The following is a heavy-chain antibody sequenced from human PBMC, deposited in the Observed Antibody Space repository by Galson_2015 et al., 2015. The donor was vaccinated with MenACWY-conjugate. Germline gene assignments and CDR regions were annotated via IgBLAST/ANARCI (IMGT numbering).Heavy chain of an antibody. Sequence: AYNGNTNYAQKLQGRVTMTTDTSTSTAYMELRSLRSDDTAVYYCARGAVAVAGTDYYYGMDVWGQGTTVTVSS. CDR3: ARGAVAVAGTDYYYGMDV. V-gene: IGHV1-18*01. D-gene: IGHD6-19*01. J-gene: IGHJ6*02. CDR2: AYNGNT.